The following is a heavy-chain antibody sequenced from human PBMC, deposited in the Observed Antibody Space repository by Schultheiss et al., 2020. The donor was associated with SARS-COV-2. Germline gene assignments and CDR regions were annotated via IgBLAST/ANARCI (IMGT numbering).Heavy chain of an antibody. V-gene: IGHV3-21*04. CDR2: IGTAGDT. CDR1: GFTFSSYS. D-gene: IGHD6-13*01. CDR3: AKRWIAAAGTGWFDP. Sequence: GGSLRLSCAASGFTFSSYSMNWVRQAPGKGLEWVSAIGTAGDTYYPGSVKGRFTISRDNAKNSLYLQMNSLRAEDTAVYYCAKRWIAAAGTGWFDPWGQGTLVTVSS. J-gene: IGHJ5*02.